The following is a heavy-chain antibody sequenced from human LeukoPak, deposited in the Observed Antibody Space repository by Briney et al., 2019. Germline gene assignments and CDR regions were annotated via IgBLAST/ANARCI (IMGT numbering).Heavy chain of an antibody. CDR3: ARNYGDYCYDY. CDR1: GYTFTSYY. D-gene: IGHD4-17*01. J-gene: IGHJ4*02. CDR2: IIPIFGTA. Sequence: SVKVSCKASGYTFTSYYMHWVRQAPGQGLEWMGGIIPIFGTANYAQKFQGRVTITADESTSTAYMELSSLRSEDTAVYYCARNYGDYCYDYWGQGTLVTVSS. V-gene: IGHV1-69*13.